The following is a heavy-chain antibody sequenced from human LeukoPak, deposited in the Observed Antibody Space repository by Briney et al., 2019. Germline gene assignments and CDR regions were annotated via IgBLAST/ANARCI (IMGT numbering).Heavy chain of an antibody. Sequence: GESLKISCKISGYRLTNNWIGWVRQVPGKGLEWMGLIYPGDSDTGYSPSFQGQVTLSVDASISTAYLQLSGLRASDTAIYYCVRFGLTSSLDYWGQGTLVTVSS. V-gene: IGHV5-51*01. D-gene: IGHD6-13*01. CDR1: GYRLTNNW. CDR3: VRFGLTSSLDY. CDR2: IYPGDSDT. J-gene: IGHJ4*02.